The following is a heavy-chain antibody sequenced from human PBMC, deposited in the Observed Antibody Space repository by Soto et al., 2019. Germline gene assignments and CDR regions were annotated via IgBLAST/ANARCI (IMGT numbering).Heavy chain of an antibody. CDR3: VKDPSRGGWYGFFQH. J-gene: IGHJ1*01. Sequence: GGSLRLSCSASGFIFSDYAMHWVRLTPGKGLEFVSAISNNGGSTNDAPSVWGRFTISRDNSKNTVYLEMSSLRVEDTAVYYCVKDPSRGGWYGFFQHWGQGTVVTAPQ. D-gene: IGHD6-19*01. CDR1: GFIFSDYA. CDR2: ISNNGGST. V-gene: IGHV3-64D*06.